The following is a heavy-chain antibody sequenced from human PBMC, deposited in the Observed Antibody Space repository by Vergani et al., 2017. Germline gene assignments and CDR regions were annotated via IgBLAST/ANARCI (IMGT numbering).Heavy chain of an antibody. CDR1: GGSISSSNW. V-gene: IGHV4-4*02. Sequence: QVQLQESGPGLVKPSGTLSLTCAVSGGSISSSNWWSWVRQPPGKGLEWIASIYYSGSTYYNPSLKSRVTISVDTSKNQFSLKLSSVTAADTAVYFCARHSTVEWLVKLGWIDPWGQGILVTVSS. CDR2: IYYSGST. J-gene: IGHJ5*02. D-gene: IGHD6-19*01. CDR3: ARHSTVEWLVKLGWIDP.